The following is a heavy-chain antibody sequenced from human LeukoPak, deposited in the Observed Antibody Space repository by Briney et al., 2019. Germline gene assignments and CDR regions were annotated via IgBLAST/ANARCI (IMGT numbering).Heavy chain of an antibody. CDR1: GGTFSSYA. CDR2: IIPILGIA. V-gene: IGHV1-69*04. CDR3: ARDPFAATIDWFDP. Sequence: ASVKVSCKASGGTFSSYAISWVRQAPGQGLEWMGRIIPILGIANYAQKFQGRVTITADKSTSTAYMELSSLRSEDTAVYYRARDPFAATIDWFDPWGQGTLVTVSS. D-gene: IGHD5-12*01. J-gene: IGHJ5*02.